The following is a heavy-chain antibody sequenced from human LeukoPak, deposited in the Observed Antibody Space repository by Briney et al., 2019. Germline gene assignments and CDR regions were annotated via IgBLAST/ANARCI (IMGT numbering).Heavy chain of an antibody. D-gene: IGHD3-9*01. CDR3: AKSAGKRYFDWDDP. CDR2: LSGSGVGT. CDR1: GFTFSSYA. Sequence: AGPLRLSCAASGFTFSSYAMSWVRQAPGKGLEWVSALSGSGVGTYYADPVKGRFTISRDNSKKTLYLQMNSLRVEDTAVYYCAKSAGKRYFDWDDPWGQGTLVTVSS. J-gene: IGHJ5*02. V-gene: IGHV3-23*01.